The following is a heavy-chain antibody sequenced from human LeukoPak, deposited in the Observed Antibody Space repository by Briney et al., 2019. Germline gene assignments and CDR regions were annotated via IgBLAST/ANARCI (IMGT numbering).Heavy chain of an antibody. D-gene: IGHD6-19*01. Sequence: PGGSLRLSCAASGFTFSSYGMHWVRQAPGKGLEWVAVISYDGSNKYYADSVKGRFTISRDNTKNTLDLQMNSLRADDTAAYYCARPVAGTFAPLDSWGQGTLVTVSS. CDR2: ISYDGSNK. V-gene: IGHV3-30*03. CDR1: GFTFSSYG. J-gene: IGHJ4*02. CDR3: ARPVAGTFAPLDS.